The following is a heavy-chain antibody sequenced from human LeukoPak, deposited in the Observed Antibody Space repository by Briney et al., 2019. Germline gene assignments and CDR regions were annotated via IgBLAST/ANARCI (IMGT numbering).Heavy chain of an antibody. V-gene: IGHV3-7*01. D-gene: IGHD6-13*01. Sequence: GGSLRLSCAASGFSFSTYWMTWVRQAPGKGLEWVANIKQDGSENYYVDSARGRFTISRDNAKNSLYLQMNSLTAEDTAVYYCATDLGSSRPNFWGQGIPVTVSS. CDR1: GFSFSTYW. CDR2: IKQDGSEN. CDR3: ATDLGSSRPNF. J-gene: IGHJ4*02.